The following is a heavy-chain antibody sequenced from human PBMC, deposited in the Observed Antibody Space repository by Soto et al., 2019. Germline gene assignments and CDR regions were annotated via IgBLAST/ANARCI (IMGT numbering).Heavy chain of an antibody. J-gene: IGHJ6*02. CDR1: GFTFDDYA. V-gene: IGHV3-9*01. D-gene: IGHD6-13*01. Sequence: EVQLVESGGGLVQPGRSLRLSCAASGFTFDDYAMHWVRQAPGKGLEWVSGISWNSGSIGYADSVKGRFTISRDNANNSLYLQMNSLGAEDTALYYCAKGDSDSFYYGMDVWGQGTTVIVSS. CDR3: AKGDSDSFYYGMDV. CDR2: ISWNSGSI.